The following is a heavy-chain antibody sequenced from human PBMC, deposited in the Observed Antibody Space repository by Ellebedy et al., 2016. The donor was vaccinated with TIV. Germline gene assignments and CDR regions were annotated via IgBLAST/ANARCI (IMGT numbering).Heavy chain of an antibody. V-gene: IGHV3-23*01. CDR2: ISGNGRST. CDR1: GFTFSNYA. J-gene: IGHJ5*02. D-gene: IGHD3-16*01. Sequence: GESLKISXAASGFTFSNYAMTWVRQTPGKGLEWVSGISGNGRSTYYAGSVRGRFTISRDNAKNSLDLQMNSLRAEDTAVYYCARGQGYITFGGGVLTRGNWFDPWGQGTLVSVSS. CDR3: ARGQGYITFGGGVLTRGNWFDP.